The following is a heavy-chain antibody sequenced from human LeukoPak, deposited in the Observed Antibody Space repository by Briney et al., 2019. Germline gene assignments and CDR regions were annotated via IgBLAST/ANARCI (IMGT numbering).Heavy chain of an antibody. V-gene: IGHV4-59*01. Sequence: PSETLSLTCTVSGGSISSYYWSWIRQPPGKGLEWIGYIYYSGSTNYNPSLKSRVTISVDTSKNQFSLKLSSVTAADTAVYYCARDRGDAFDIWGQGTMVTVSP. CDR3: ARDRGDAFDI. CDR2: IYYSGST. CDR1: GGSISSYY. J-gene: IGHJ3*02.